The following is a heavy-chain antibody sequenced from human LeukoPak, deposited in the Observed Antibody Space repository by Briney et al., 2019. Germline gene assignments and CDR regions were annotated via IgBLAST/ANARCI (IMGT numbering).Heavy chain of an antibody. CDR2: IKTDGSEK. D-gene: IGHD3-9*01. V-gene: IGHV3-7*03. CDR1: GFTFSSYW. CDR3: ARDYTGYFP. J-gene: IGHJ5*02. Sequence: PGGSLRLSWGASGFTFSSYWMSWVRQAPGKGLEWVANIKTDGSEKYYVDSVKGRFTISRDNAKNSLYLQMNSLRAEGTAVYYCARDYTGYFPWGQGTLVIVSS.